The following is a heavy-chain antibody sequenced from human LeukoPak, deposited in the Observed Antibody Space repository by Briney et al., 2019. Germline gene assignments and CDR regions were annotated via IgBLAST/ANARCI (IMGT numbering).Heavy chain of an antibody. CDR3: AKDLDPSSSWYSPYYYYGMDV. J-gene: IGHJ6*02. Sequence: PGGSLRLSCAASGFTFSSYGMHWVRQAPGKGLEWVAVISYDGSNKYYADSVKGRFTISRDNSKNTLYLQMNSLGAEDTAVYYCAKDLDPSSSWYSPYYYYGMDVWGQGTTVTVSS. CDR1: GFTFSSYG. V-gene: IGHV3-30*18. CDR2: ISYDGSNK. D-gene: IGHD6-13*01.